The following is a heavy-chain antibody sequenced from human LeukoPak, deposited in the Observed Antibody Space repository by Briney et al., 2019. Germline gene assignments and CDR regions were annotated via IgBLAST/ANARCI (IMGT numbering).Heavy chain of an antibody. V-gene: IGHV1-2*02. D-gene: IGHD3-10*01. Sequence: ASVKVSCKASGYTFTGYYMHWVRQAPGQGLEWIGWINPNSGGTNYAQKFQGRVTMTRDTSISTAYMELSRLRSEDTAVYYCARPYGSGSQLGYYYYGMDVWGQGTTVTVSS. CDR1: GYTFTGYY. J-gene: IGHJ6*02. CDR2: INPNSGGT. CDR3: ARPYGSGSQLGYYYYGMDV.